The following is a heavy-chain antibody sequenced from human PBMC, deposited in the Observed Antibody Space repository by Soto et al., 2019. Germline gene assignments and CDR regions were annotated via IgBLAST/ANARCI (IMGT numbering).Heavy chain of an antibody. V-gene: IGHV3-23*01. D-gene: IGHD3-22*01. CDR3: AKDRLMLTMVVLGAFDF. J-gene: IGHJ3*01. CDR2: ISGSGSTT. CDR1: GFSFNNHA. Sequence: EVQLLESGGGLVQPGGSLRLSCAASGFSFNNHAMTWVRQAPGKGLEWVSGISGSGSTTHYADSVKGRFTISRDNSKDTLYLQMNSLRADDTAVYFCAKDRLMLTMVVLGAFDFWGLGTMVTVSS.